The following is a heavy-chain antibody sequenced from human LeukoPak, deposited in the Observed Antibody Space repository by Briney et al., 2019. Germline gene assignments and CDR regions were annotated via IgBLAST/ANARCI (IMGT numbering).Heavy chain of an antibody. CDR2: IWYDVSNK. J-gene: IGHJ4*02. CDR3: ARVASPWGGDCSSSFVY. Sequence: GGSLSLSCAASGLTFSSYGMHWVRPAPGRGVEWVAVIWYDVSNKYYADSVKGRFTISRDNSKNTLYLQMNSLRAEDTAVYYCARVASPWGGDCSSSFVYWGQGTLVTVSS. CDR1: GLTFSSYG. V-gene: IGHV3-33*01. D-gene: IGHD2-21*02.